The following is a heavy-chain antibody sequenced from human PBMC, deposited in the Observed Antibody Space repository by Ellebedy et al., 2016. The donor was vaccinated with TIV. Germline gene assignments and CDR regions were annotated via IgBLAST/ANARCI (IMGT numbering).Heavy chain of an antibody. D-gene: IGHD3-22*01. CDR2: KWYDGRNK. CDR3: AKTLINMIEVLITPYFDY. J-gene: IGHJ4*02. V-gene: IGHV3-33*06. CDR1: GVTFSSYG. Sequence: PGESLRLSCAASGVTFSSYGMHWVRQAPGKELEWVAGKWYDGRNKYYADSVKGRFTISRDNSKNTLYLHMNSLRAEDTAVYYCAKTLINMIEVLITPYFDYWGQGTLVTVSS.